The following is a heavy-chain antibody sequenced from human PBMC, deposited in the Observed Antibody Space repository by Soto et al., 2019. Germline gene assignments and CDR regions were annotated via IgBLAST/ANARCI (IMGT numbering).Heavy chain of an antibody. D-gene: IGHD3-16*01. J-gene: IGHJ4*02. CDR1: GGSISSGDYY. Sequence: SETLSLTCTVSGGSISSGDYYWNWIRQPPGKGLEWIGYISYSGITYHNPSLKSRLTISLDTSKNQLSLKLSSVTAADTAVYYCASGGPSPDYWGQGTLVTVSS. CDR2: ISYSGIT. CDR3: ASGGPSPDY. V-gene: IGHV4-30-4*01.